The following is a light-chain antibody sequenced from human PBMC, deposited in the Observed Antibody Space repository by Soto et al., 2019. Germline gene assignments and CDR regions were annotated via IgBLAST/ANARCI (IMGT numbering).Light chain of an antibody. CDR3: QTWGTGIVV. J-gene: IGLJ2*01. CDR2: LNSDDSH. V-gene: IGLV4-69*01. Sequence: QLVLTQSPSASASLGASVKLTCTLSSGHSNYAIAWHQQQPEKGPRYLMKLNSDDSHSKGDGIPDRFSGSSSGAERYLTISSLQSVDEADYYCQTWGTGIVVFGGGTKLTVL. CDR1: SGHSNYA.